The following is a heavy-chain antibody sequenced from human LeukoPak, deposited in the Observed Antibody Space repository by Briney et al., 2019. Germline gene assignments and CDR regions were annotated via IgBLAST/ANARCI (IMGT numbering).Heavy chain of an antibody. J-gene: IGHJ4*02. CDR2: IYYSGST. V-gene: IGHV4-39*01. CDR1: GDSISNSRYY. Sequence: SETLSLTCTVSGDSISNSRYYWGWIRQPPGKGLEWIGSIYYSGSTFYNPSLKSRVTVSVDTSKNQFSLKLSSVTAADTAVYYCARHISTAAAAPFDYWGQGTLVTVSS. D-gene: IGHD6-13*01. CDR3: ARHISTAAAAPFDY.